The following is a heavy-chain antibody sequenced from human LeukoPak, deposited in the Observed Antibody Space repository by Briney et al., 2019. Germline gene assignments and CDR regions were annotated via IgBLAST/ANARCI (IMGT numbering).Heavy chain of an antibody. V-gene: IGHV1-46*01. CDR1: GYTFTSYY. D-gene: IGHD2-15*01. Sequence: ASVKVSCKASGYTFTSYYMHWVRQAPGQGLEWMGIINPSGGSTNYAQKFQGRVTITADESTSTAYMELSSLRSEDTAVYYCARDVVSGDHGQWGQGTLVTVSS. J-gene: IGHJ4*02. CDR3: ARDVVSGDHGQ. CDR2: INPSGGST.